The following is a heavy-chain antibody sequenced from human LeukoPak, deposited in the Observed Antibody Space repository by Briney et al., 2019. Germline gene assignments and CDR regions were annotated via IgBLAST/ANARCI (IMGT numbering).Heavy chain of an antibody. CDR3: GRAQVGDPTDY. V-gene: IGHV3-74*01. CDR2: LVSDGYTT. Sequence: GGSLRLSCAASGFTLSSYTMYWVRHPPGKGLVWVSRLVSDGYTTTYADSVKGRFTISRDDAENTLYLQMNSLTVDDTGVYYCGRAQVGDPTDYWGQGTLVTVSS. D-gene: IGHD1-26*01. J-gene: IGHJ4*02. CDR1: GFTLSSYT.